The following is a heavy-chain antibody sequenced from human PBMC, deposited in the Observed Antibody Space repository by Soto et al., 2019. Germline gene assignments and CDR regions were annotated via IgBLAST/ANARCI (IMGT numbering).Heavy chain of an antibody. D-gene: IGHD3-22*01. V-gene: IGHV4-38-2*02. Sequence: SETLSLTCSVSGYSISSGYYWGWIRQPPGKGLEWIGSIYHSGSTYYNPSLKSRVTISVDTSKNQYSLKLSSVTAADTAVYYCARDLYYYDSSGLIWGQETMVTVSS. CDR3: ARDLYYYDSSGLI. J-gene: IGHJ3*02. CDR1: GYSISSGYY. CDR2: IYHSGST.